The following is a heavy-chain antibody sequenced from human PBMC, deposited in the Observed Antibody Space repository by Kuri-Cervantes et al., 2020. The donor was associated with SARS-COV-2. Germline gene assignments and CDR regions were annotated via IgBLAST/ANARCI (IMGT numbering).Heavy chain of an antibody. D-gene: IGHD5-12*01. CDR2: ISWNSGSI. CDR1: GFTFDDYA. Sequence: LSLTCAASGFTFDDYAMHWVRQAPGKGLEWVSGISWNSGSIGYADSVKGRFTISRDNSKNSLYLQMNSLRAEDTALYYCAKGSIVATIAYYFDYWGQGTLVTVSS. V-gene: IGHV3-9*01. J-gene: IGHJ4*02. CDR3: AKGSIVATIAYYFDY.